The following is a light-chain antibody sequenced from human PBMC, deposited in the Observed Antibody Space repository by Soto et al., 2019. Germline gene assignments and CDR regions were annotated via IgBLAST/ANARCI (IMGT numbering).Light chain of an antibody. CDR1: SSDVGDFYY. CDR2: EVT. Sequence: QSVLTQPASVSGSPGQSITISCTGTSSDVGDFYYVSWYQQHPGKAPKLIIYEVTNRPSGVSDRFSASKSGTTASLTISGLQAEGEADHYCSSYTSSSAPYVLGTGTKVTVL. CDR3: SSYTSSSAPYV. V-gene: IGLV2-14*01. J-gene: IGLJ1*01.